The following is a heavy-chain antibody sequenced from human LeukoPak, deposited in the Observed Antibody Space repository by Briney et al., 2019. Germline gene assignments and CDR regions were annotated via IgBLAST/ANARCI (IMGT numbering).Heavy chain of an antibody. CDR3: GRGSVGFGELNY. V-gene: IGHV3-30-3*01. Sequence: GGSLRLSCAASGFTFSSYAMHWVRQAPGKGLEWVAVISYDGSNKFYADSVKGRFTLSRDNSKNTLYLRMNSLRIEDTAVYYCGRGSVGFGELNYWGQGTLVTVSS. CDR2: ISYDGSNK. D-gene: IGHD3-10*01. J-gene: IGHJ4*02. CDR1: GFTFSSYA.